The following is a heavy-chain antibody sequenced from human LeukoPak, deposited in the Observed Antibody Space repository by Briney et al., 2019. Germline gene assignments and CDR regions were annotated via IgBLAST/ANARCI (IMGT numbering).Heavy chain of an antibody. J-gene: IGHJ4*02. Sequence: GRSLRLSCAASGFTFSSYGMHWVRQAPGKGLEWVAVIWYDGSNKYYADSVKGRFTISRDNSKNTLYLQMNSLRAEDTAVYYCARGPHSYGSPVLFDYWGQGTLVTVSS. D-gene: IGHD5-18*01. V-gene: IGHV3-33*01. CDR2: IWYDGSNK. CDR3: ARGPHSYGSPVLFDY. CDR1: GFTFSSYG.